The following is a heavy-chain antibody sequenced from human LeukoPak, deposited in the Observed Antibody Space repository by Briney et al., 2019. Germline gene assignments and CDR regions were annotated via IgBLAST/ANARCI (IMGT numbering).Heavy chain of an antibody. CDR2: IKSKTDGGTT. V-gene: IGHV3-15*01. J-gene: IGHJ4*02. Sequence: GGSLRLSCAASGFTVSNAWMSWVRQAPGQGPEWVGRIKSKTDGGTTDYAAPVKGRFTISRDDSKNTLYLQMNSLKTEDTAVYSCTQGMLTITYWGQGTLVTVSS. CDR3: TQGMLTITY. D-gene: IGHD3-16*01. CDR1: GFTVSNAW.